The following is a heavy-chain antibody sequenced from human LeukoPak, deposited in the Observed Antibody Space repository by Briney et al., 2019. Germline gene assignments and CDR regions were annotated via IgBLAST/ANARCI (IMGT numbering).Heavy chain of an antibody. V-gene: IGHV3-23*01. CDR2: ISKSGGT. CDR1: GFTFSSYA. D-gene: IGHD3-16*01. J-gene: IGHJ4*02. Sequence: GGSLRLSCAASGFTFSSYAMNWVRQPPGKGLAWVSVISKSGGTDYADSVKGRSTISRDNSKNTLYLQMNSLRAEDTAVYYCAREQPGGFDYWGQGTLVTVSS. CDR3: AREQPGGFDY.